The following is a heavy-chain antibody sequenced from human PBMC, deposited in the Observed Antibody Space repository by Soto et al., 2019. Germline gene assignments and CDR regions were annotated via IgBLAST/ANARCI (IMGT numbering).Heavy chain of an antibody. CDR3: ARDHYSGYDFRGVPGYYFGY. V-gene: IGHV3-33*01. J-gene: IGHJ4*02. CDR1: GFTFSSYG. D-gene: IGHD5-12*01. Sequence: RGSLRLSCAASGFTFSSYGMHWVRQAPGKGLEWVAVIWYDGSNKYCADSVKGRFTISRDNSKNTLYLQMNSLRAEDTAVYYCARDHYSGYDFRGVPGYYFGYWGQGTLVTVSS. CDR2: IWYDGSNK.